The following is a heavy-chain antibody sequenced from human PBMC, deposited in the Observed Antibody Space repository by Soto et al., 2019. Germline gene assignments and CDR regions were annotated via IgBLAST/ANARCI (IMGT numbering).Heavy chain of an antibody. Sequence: ASVKVSCKASGFTFTSSAVQWVRQARGQRLEWIGWIVVGSGNTNYAQKFQERVTITRDMSTSTAYMELSSLRSEDTAVYYCAADLTISYGMDVWGQGTTVTISS. CDR3: AADLTISYGMDV. CDR2: IVVGSGNT. CDR1: GFTFTSSA. J-gene: IGHJ6*02. D-gene: IGHD3-3*01. V-gene: IGHV1-58*01.